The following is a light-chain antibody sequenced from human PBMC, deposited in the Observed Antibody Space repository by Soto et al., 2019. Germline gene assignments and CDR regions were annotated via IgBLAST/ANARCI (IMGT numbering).Light chain of an antibody. V-gene: IGLV1-51*01. CDR1: SSNIENNY. CDR2: DNN. CDR3: GTWDSSLSAGV. J-gene: IGLJ2*01. Sequence: QSELTQPSLVSAAPGQKVTISCSGSSSNIENNYVSWYQQFPGTAPKLLIYDNNKRPSGIPDRFSGSKSGTSATLGIAGLQTGDEADYYCGTWDSSLSAGVFGGGTKLTVL.